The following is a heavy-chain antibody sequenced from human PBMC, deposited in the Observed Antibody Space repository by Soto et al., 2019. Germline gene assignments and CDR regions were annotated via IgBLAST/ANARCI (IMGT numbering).Heavy chain of an antibody. D-gene: IGHD1-26*01. CDR3: ARDFTSGSYPSVVFDY. Sequence: EVQLVESGGGLVQPGGSLRLSCAASGFTFSSYAMHWVRQAPGKGLEYVSAISSNGGSTYYANSVKGRFTISRDNSKNTLYLQMGSLRAEDMAVYYCARDFTSGSYPSVVFDYWGQGTLVTVSS. V-gene: IGHV3-64*01. J-gene: IGHJ4*02. CDR1: GFTFSSYA. CDR2: ISSNGGST.